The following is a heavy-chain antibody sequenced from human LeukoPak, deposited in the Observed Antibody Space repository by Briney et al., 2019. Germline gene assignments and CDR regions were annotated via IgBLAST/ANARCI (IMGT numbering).Heavy chain of an antibody. Sequence: SETLSLTCTVSGGSISSYYWSWIRQPAGKGLEWIGRIYISGSTNYNPSLKSRVTMSVDTSKNQFSLKLSSVTAADTAVYYCARAVEGAEYYDILTGYFHYYYYYMDVWGKGTTVTVSS. CDR3: ARAVEGAEYYDILTGYFHYYYYYMDV. J-gene: IGHJ6*03. CDR2: IYISGST. V-gene: IGHV4-4*07. CDR1: GGSISSYY. D-gene: IGHD3-9*01.